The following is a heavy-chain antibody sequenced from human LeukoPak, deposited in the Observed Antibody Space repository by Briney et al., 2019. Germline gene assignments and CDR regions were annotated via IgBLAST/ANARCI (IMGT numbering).Heavy chain of an antibody. J-gene: IGHJ6*03. CDR2: VSGYNGNT. V-gene: IGHV1-18*01. D-gene: IGHD1-7*01. CDR3: ARALGSGTHYYYYYMDV. CDR1: GYTFPNYG. Sequence: ASVKVSCKASGYTFPNYGVSWVRQAPGQGLEWMGWVSGYNGNTNFAKNVQGRVTMTTDTSTSTAYMELRSLISDDTAVYCCARALGSGTHYYYYYMDVWGKGTTVTVSS.